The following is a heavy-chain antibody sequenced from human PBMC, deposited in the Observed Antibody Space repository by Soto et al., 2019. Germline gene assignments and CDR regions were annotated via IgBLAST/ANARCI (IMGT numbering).Heavy chain of an antibody. J-gene: IGHJ4*02. CDR3: AREPPGRKGWTAYYDFWSGYSAPDY. CDR2: ISSSGSTI. CDR1: GFTFSSYE. D-gene: IGHD3-3*01. V-gene: IGHV3-48*03. Sequence: PGGSLRLSCAASGFTFSSYEMNWVRQAPGKGLEWVSYISSSGSTIYYADSVKGRFTISRDNAKNSLYLQMNSLRAEDTAVYYCAREPPGRKGWTAYYDFWSGYSAPDYWGQGTQVTVSS.